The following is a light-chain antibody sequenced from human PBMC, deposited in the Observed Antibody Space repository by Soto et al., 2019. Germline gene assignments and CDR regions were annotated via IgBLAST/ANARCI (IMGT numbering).Light chain of an antibody. CDR1: SSDVGAYKY. Sequence: QTVVTQPPSASGSPGQSVTISCTGTSSDVGAYKYVSWYQQYPGKAPKLMIYEVTKRPSGVPDLFSGSKSGNTASLAVSGLQAEDEADYYCTSYVGNDIWVFGGGTKLTVL. CDR3: TSYVGNDIWV. CDR2: EVT. J-gene: IGLJ3*02. V-gene: IGLV2-8*01.